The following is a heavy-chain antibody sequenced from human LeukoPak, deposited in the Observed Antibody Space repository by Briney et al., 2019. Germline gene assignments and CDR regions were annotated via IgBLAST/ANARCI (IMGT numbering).Heavy chain of an antibody. CDR1: GYTFTSYD. J-gene: IGHJ6*03. V-gene: IGHV1-8*01. CDR3: ATGPRARNYYYYYMDV. Sequence: ASVKVSCKASGYTFTSYDINWVRQATGQGLEWMGWMNPNIGHTGYAQKFQGRVTMTRNTSISTAYMELSSLRSEDTAVYYCATGPRARNYYYYYMDVWGKGTTVTVSS. D-gene: IGHD6-6*01. CDR2: MNPNIGHT.